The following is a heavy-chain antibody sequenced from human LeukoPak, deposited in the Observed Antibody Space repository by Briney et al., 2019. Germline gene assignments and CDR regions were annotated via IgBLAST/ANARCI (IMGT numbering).Heavy chain of an antibody. J-gene: IGHJ6*02. CDR1: GYTFTSYG. CDR2: ISAYNGNR. D-gene: IGHD2-21*02. CDR3: ARLLGGGGDYYYYYGMDV. Sequence: ASVKVFCKASGYTFTSYGISWVRQAPGQGLEWMGWISAYNGNRNYAQKLQGRVTMTTDASTSTDYMELRSLRSDDTAVYYCARLLGGGGDYYYYYGMDVWGQGTTVTVSS. V-gene: IGHV1-18*01.